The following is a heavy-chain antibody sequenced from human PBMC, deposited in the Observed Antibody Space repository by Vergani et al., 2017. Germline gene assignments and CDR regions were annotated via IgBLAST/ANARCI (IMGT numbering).Heavy chain of an antibody. CDR2: TYYRSKWYN. V-gene: IGHV6-1*01. CDR3: ARLYSSSWYLFDY. Sequence: QVQLQQSGPGLVKPSQTLSLTCAISGDSVSSNSAAWNWIRQSPSRGLEWLGRTYYRSKWYNDYAVSVKSRITINPDTSKNQFSLQLNSVTAEDAAEYSCARLYSSSWYLFDYWGQGTLVTVSS. CDR1: GDSVSSNSAA. D-gene: IGHD6-13*01. J-gene: IGHJ4*02.